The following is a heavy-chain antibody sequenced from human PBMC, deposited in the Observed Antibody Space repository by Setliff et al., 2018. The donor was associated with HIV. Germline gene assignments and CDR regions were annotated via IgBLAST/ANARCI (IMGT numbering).Heavy chain of an antibody. D-gene: IGHD5-18*01. J-gene: IGHJ4*02. V-gene: IGHV1-2*06. CDR3: ARSRRIQLWLPLNY. CDR1: GYIFTDYY. Sequence: ASVKVSCKASGYIFTDYYMHWVRQAPGQELGWMGRINPNSGGTNYAQKFQGRVTITADKSTSTAYMELSSLRSEDTAVYYCARSRRIQLWLPLNYWGQGTLVTVSS. CDR2: INPNSGGT.